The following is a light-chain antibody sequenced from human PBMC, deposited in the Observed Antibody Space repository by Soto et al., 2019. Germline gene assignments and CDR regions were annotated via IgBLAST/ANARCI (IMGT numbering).Light chain of an antibody. J-gene: IGLJ1*01. CDR3: HSYDSSLGGFYV. Sequence: QAVVTQPPSVSGAPGQRVSISCTGSSSNIGAGHDVHWYQQVPGTAPKLLIYGDNNRPSGVPDRFSASTSGTSASLAISGLQTEDEADYYCHSYDSSLGGFYVFGTGTKLTVL. V-gene: IGLV1-40*01. CDR1: SSNIGAGHD. CDR2: GDN.